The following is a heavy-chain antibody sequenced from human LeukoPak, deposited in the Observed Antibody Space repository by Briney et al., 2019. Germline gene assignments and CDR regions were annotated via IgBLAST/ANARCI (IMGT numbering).Heavy chain of an antibody. Sequence: GESLKISCKGSGYSFTSYWIGWVRQMPGKGLEWMGIIYPGDSDTRYSPSFQGQVTISADKSISTAYLQWSSLKASDTAMYYCARLALAYCGGDCYWFDYWSQGTLVTVSS. CDR2: IYPGDSDT. CDR3: ARLALAYCGGDCYWFDY. D-gene: IGHD2-21*02. CDR1: GYSFTSYW. J-gene: IGHJ4*02. V-gene: IGHV5-51*01.